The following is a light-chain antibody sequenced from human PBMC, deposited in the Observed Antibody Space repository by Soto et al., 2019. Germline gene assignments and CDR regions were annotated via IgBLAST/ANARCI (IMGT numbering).Light chain of an antibody. V-gene: IGKV1-5*01. CDR3: LQSYSTTWT. Sequence: EIQRTQSPSTLSASVGNRVTITCRASQSISSWLAWYQQKQGKAPKLLIYDASSLESGVPSRFSGSGSGTECTITISSLKTDDGSTYYCLQSYSTTWTFGRGTKVDIK. CDR2: DAS. J-gene: IGKJ1*01. CDR1: QSISSW.